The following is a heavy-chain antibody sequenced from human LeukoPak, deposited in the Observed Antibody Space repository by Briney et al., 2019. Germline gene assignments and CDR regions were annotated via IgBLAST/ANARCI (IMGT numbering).Heavy chain of an antibody. CDR1: GFTFSSYA. Sequence: GGSRRLSCAAAGFTFSSYAMHWVRQAPGKGLEWVAVISYDGSNKYYADSVKGRFTISRDNSKNTLYLQMNSLRAEDTAVYYCARVMRAGECMDVWGQGTTVTVSS. D-gene: IGHD3-16*01. J-gene: IGHJ6*02. V-gene: IGHV3-30-3*01. CDR3: ARVMRAGECMDV. CDR2: ISYDGSNK.